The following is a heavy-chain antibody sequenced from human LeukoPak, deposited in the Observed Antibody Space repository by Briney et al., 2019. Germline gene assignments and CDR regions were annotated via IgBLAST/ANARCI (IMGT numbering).Heavy chain of an antibody. CDR1: GYTFTSYY. CDR2: INPRGGRT. Sequence: GASVKVSCKASGYTFTSYYMQGVRPAPGQGLEGMGIINPRGGRTSYAQEFQGRVTMTKDMSTSTVYMELSSLRSEDTAVYCWARERVYSSSSIPDYWGQGALVTVSS. CDR3: ARERVYSSSSIPDY. V-gene: IGHV1-46*01. J-gene: IGHJ4*02. D-gene: IGHD6-6*01.